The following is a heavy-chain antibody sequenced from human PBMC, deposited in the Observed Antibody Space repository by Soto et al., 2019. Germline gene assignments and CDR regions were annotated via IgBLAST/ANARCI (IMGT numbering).Heavy chain of an antibody. D-gene: IGHD6-19*01. V-gene: IGHV1-18*01. J-gene: IGHJ6*02. CDR3: ARGPCSSGWYDSFDCYYGMDV. Sequence: TSVKVSCKASGYRFTSYGISCVRQAPGQGLEWMGWISAYNGNTNYAQKLQGRVTMTTDTSTSTAYMELRSLRSDDTAVYYCARGPCSSGWYDSFDCYYGMDVWGQGTTVTVSS. CDR2: ISAYNGNT. CDR1: GYRFTSYG.